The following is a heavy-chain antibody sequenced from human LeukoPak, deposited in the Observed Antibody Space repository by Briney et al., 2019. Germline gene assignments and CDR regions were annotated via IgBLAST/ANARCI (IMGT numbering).Heavy chain of an antibody. Sequence: PGGSLRLSCAASGFTVSSNYMSWVRQAPGKGLEWVSVIYSGGSTYYADSVKGRFTISRDNSKNTLYLRMNSLRAEDTAVYYCARVIMVRGVISHFDYWGQGTLVTVSS. CDR2: IYSGGST. J-gene: IGHJ4*02. D-gene: IGHD3-10*01. CDR3: ARVIMVRGVISHFDY. V-gene: IGHV3-66*02. CDR1: GFTVSSNY.